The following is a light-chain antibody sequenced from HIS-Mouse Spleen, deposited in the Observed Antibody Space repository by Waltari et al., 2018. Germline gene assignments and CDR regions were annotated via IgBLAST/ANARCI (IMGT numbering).Light chain of an antibody. J-gene: IGLJ3*02. CDR1: SSNIGAGYY. CDR3: QSYDSSLSGSV. CDR2: GNS. V-gene: IGLV1-40*01. Sequence: SVLTQPPSVSGAPGQRVTISCTGSSSNIGAGYYVHWYQQLPGTAPNLLIYGNSNRPSGVPDRFSGSKSGTSASLAITGLQAEDEADYYCQSYDSSLSGSVFGGGTKLTVL.